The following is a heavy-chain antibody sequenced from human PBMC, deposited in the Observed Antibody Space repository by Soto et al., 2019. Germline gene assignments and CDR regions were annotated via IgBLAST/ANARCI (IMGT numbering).Heavy chain of an antibody. V-gene: IGHV1-46*01. J-gene: IGHJ4*02. CDR3: SGDIARGGDR. D-gene: IGHD2-21*02. CDR2: INPSGGST. CDR1: GYTFTTYY. Sequence: QVQLVQSGAEVKKPGASVQVSCKASGYTFTTYYIHWVRQAPGQGLEWMGVINPSGGSTAYAQKFQGRVTMTRDTSTNTVYMDLSSLRSEDTAGYYCSGDIARGGDRWGQGTLVTVSS.